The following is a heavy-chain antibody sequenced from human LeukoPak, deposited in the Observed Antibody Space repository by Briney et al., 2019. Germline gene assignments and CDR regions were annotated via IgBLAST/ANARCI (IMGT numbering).Heavy chain of an antibody. V-gene: IGHV1-18*01. CDR3: ARELYGRFEH. D-gene: IGHD2-2*02. CDR1: GYTFTTYG. Sequence: ASVKVSFKASGYTFTTYGISWLRQAPGQGLECMGWINPYNGNTNYAQKLQGRVTMTTDTSTTTAYMDLRSLRSDDTAVYYCARELYGRFEHWGQGTLVTVSS. J-gene: IGHJ4*02. CDR2: INPYNGNT.